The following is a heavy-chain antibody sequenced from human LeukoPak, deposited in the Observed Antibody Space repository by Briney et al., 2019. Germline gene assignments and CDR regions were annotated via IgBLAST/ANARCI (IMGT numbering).Heavy chain of an antibody. CDR1: GFTFSTYW. Sequence: GGSLRLSCTASGFTFSTYWINWVRQSPGKGLVWVALINGDGSTTTHADSVKGRFTISRDNAKNTAYLQMNSLRDEDTAVYFCARDYAGSPDYRGQGTLVTVSA. V-gene: IGHV3-74*03. D-gene: IGHD3-10*01. CDR3: ARDYAGSPDY. CDR2: INGDGSTT. J-gene: IGHJ4*02.